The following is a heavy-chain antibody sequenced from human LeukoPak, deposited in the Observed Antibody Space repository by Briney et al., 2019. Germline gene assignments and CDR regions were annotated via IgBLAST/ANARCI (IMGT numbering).Heavy chain of an antibody. CDR2: INPNSGGT. CDR3: ARGGTDSMDYFDY. V-gene: IGHV1-2*04. Sequence: ASVKVSCKASGYTFTGYYMHWVRQAPGQGLEWMGWINPNSGGTNYAQKFQGWDTVTRDTSISTAYMELSRLRSDDTAVYYCARGGTDSMDYFDYWGQGTLVTVSS. D-gene: IGHD3-22*01. J-gene: IGHJ4*02. CDR1: GYTFTGYY.